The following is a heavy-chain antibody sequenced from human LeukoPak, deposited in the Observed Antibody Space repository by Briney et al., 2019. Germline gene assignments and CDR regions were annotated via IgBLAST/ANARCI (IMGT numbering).Heavy chain of an antibody. V-gene: IGHV4-4*07. CDR3: ARDLVVAPYNWFDP. D-gene: IGHD2-2*01. J-gene: IGHJ5*02. CDR1: GGSISSYY. CDR2: MQISGIT. Sequence: ETLSLTCTVSGGSISSYYWSWIRQPAGKGLEWIGRMQISGITNYNPSLQSRVTMSLDTSKNQFSLKLSSVTAADTAVYYCARDLVVAPYNWFDPWGQGTLVTVAS.